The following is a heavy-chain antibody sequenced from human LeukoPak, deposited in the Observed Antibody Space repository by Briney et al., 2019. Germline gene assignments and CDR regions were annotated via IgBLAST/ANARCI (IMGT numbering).Heavy chain of an antibody. Sequence: GGSLRLSCAASGFTFSSYVMSWVRQAPGKGLEWVSAIGGSGGSTYYADSVKGRFTISRDNSKNSLYLQMNSLRAEETALYYCAKDKAIAAAGTRWFDPWGQGTLVTVSS. CDR1: GFTFSSYV. J-gene: IGHJ5*02. CDR3: AKDKAIAAAGTRWFDP. D-gene: IGHD6-13*01. V-gene: IGHV3-23*01. CDR2: IGGSGGST.